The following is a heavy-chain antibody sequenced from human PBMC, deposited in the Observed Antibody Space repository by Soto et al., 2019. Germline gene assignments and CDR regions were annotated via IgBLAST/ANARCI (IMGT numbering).Heavy chain of an antibody. V-gene: IGHV3-30*18. CDR3: AKVRGFGYSSALFDY. J-gene: IGHJ4*02. CDR2: ISYDGSNK. D-gene: IGHD3-10*01. Sequence: GGSLRLSCAASGFTFSSYGMHWVRQAPGKGLEWVAVISYDGSNKYYADSVKGRFTISRDNSKNTLYLQMNSLRAEDTAVYYWAKVRGFGYSSALFDYWGQGTLVTVSS. CDR1: GFTFSSYG.